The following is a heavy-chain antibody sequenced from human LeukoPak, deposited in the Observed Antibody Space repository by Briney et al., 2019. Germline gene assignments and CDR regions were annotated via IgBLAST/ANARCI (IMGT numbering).Heavy chain of an antibody. CDR1: GGSISSYY. CDR2: IYYSGST. V-gene: IGHV4-59*12. Sequence: SETLSFTGTGSGGSISSYYWSWIRQPPGKELEGSVYIYYSGSTYYNPSLKSRVTISVDTSKNQFSLKLSSVTAADTAVYYCARPKGVMVYEQGGMNAFDIWGQGTMVTVSS. D-gene: IGHD2-8*01. J-gene: IGHJ3*02. CDR3: ARPKGVMVYEQGGMNAFDI.